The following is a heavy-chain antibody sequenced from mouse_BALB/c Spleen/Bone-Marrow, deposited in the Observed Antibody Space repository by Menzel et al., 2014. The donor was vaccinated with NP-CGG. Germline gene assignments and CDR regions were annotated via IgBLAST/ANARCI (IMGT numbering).Heavy chain of an antibody. CDR1: GFSLTNYG. CDR2: IWRGGTT. Sequence: VQVVESGPSLVQPSQSLSITCTVSGFSLTNYGIYWVRQSPGKGLEWLGVIWRGGTTDYNAAFMSRLSITKVNSKSQVFFKMNSLQADDTAIYYCAKGHYGSSPFAYWGQGTLVTVSA. D-gene: IGHD1-1*01. CDR3: AKGHYGSSPFAY. V-gene: IGHV2-5-1*01. J-gene: IGHJ3*01.